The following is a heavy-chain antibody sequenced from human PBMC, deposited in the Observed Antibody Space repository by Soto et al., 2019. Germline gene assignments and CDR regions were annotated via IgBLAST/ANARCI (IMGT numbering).Heavy chain of an antibody. V-gene: IGHV1-18*01. D-gene: IGHD2-15*01. Sequence: ASVKVSCKASGYAFTNYGMSWVRQAPGQGLEWMGWISAYNGNTNHAQNFQGRVTMTTDTSTNTAYMELRSLRSDDTAVYYCARCYCSVGSCYSCWHFDLWGRGALVTVSS. CDR1: GYAFTNYG. CDR2: ISAYNGNT. CDR3: ARCYCSVGSCYSCWHFDL. J-gene: IGHJ2*01.